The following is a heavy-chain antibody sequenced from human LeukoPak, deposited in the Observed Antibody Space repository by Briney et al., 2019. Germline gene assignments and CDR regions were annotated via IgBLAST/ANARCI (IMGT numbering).Heavy chain of an antibody. CDR3: ARSYSSGWYGIDA. CDR2: TYYTSNWHN. D-gene: IGHD6-19*01. Sequence: SQTLSLTCAISGDSVSSNTAAWNWIRQSPSRGLEWLGRTYYTSNWHNDYAVSLKSRISINPDTSKNQFSLQLNSVTPEDTAIYYCARSYSSGWYGIDAWGQGTTVTVSS. CDR1: GDSVSSNTAA. V-gene: IGHV6-1*01. J-gene: IGHJ6*02.